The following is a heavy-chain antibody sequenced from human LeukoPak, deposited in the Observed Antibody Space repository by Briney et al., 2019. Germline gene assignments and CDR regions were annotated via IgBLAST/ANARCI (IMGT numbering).Heavy chain of an antibody. V-gene: IGHV3-74*01. Sequence: GGSLRLSCAASGFTSRSFWMHWVRQAPGKGLVWVSRINSDGSITSYADSVKGRFTISRDNAKSTLYLQMNSLRAEDTAVYFCVRAEGSGSYYSWGQGTLVTVSS. CDR1: GFTSRSFW. J-gene: IGHJ4*02. CDR3: VRAEGSGSYYS. CDR2: INSDGSIT. D-gene: IGHD3-10*01.